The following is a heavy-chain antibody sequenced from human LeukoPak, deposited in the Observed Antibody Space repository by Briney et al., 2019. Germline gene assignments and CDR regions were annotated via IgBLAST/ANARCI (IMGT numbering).Heavy chain of an antibody. J-gene: IGHJ4*02. CDR2: ITASGIAM. CDR3: ASSGSYRFDY. V-gene: IGHV3-48*02. CDR1: GFTFSSYS. Sequence: GGSLRLSCAASGFTFSSYSMNWVRQAPGKGLEWVSHITASGIAMFYADSVKGRFTISRDNAKNSLYLQMNSLRDEDTAVYYCASSGSYRFDYWGQGTLVTVSS. D-gene: IGHD1-26*01.